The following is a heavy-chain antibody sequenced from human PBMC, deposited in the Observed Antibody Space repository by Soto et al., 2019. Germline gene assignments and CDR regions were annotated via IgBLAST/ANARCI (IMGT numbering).Heavy chain of an antibody. V-gene: IGHV3-21*01. CDR2: ISSSSSYI. CDR1: GFTFSSYS. D-gene: IGHD5-18*01. Sequence: GGSLRLSCAASGFTFSSYSMNWVRQAPGKGLEWVSSISSSSSYIYYADSVKGRFTISRDNAKNSLYLQMNSLRAEDTAVYYCARETIWLHGNYYYGMDVWGQGTTVTVSS. CDR3: ARETIWLHGNYYYGMDV. J-gene: IGHJ6*02.